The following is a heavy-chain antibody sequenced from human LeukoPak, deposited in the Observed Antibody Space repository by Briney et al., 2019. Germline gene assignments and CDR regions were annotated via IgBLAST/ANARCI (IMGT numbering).Heavy chain of an antibody. D-gene: IGHD6-6*01. J-gene: IGHJ1*01. V-gene: IGHV1-8*03. CDR2: MNPNSGNT. Sequence: ASVKVSCKASGYTFTSYYMHWVRQAPGQGLEWMGWMNPNSGNTGYAQKFQGRVTITRNTSINTAYMELSSLSSEDTAVYYCATNVREARHFHYWGQGTLVTVSS. CDR1: GYTFTSYY. CDR3: ATNVREARHFHY.